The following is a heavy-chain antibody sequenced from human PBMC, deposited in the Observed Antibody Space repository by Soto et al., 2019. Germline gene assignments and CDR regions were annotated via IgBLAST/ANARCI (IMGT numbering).Heavy chain of an antibody. J-gene: IGHJ6*03. CDR2: INTNTGNP. D-gene: IGHD2-2*01. Sequence: QVQLVQSGSELKKPGASVKVSCKASGYTFTSYAMNWVRQAPGQGLEWMGWINTNTGNPTYAQGFTGRFFFSLDTSVSTTYLQICSLKAEDTAVYYCARGPIVVVPAAMRYYYCYMDVWGKGTTVTVSS. CDR3: ARGPIVVVPAAMRYYYCYMDV. CDR1: GYTFTSYA. V-gene: IGHV7-4-1*01.